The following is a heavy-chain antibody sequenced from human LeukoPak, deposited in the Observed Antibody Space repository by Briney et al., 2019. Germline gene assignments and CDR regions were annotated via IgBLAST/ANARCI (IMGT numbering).Heavy chain of an antibody. Sequence: SETLSLTCSVAGGSISTYYWNWIRQTPGKGLEWIGHISYGNTEYNPSLKSRVTISVGTSKNQFSLKLTSATAADTAVYYCARDKTHSYGRYFDPWGQGALVIVSS. CDR1: GGSISTYY. D-gene: IGHD5-18*01. V-gene: IGHV4-59*01. CDR3: ARDKTHSYGRYFDP. J-gene: IGHJ5*02. CDR2: ISYGNT.